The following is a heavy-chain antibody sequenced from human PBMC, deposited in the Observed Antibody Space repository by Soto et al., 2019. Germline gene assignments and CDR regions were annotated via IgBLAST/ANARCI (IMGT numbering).Heavy chain of an antibody. J-gene: IGHJ6*02. D-gene: IGHD3-10*01. CDR1: GFTFSSYA. V-gene: IGHV3-23*01. CDR3: AKSEGWLLWFGESSGYYYYGMDV. Sequence: PGGSLRLSCAASGFTFSSYAMSWVRQAPGKGLEWVSAISGSGGSTYYADSVKGRFTISRDNSKNTLYLQMNSLRAEDTAVYYCAKSEGWLLWFGESSGYYYYGMDVWGQGTTVTVSS. CDR2: ISGSGGST.